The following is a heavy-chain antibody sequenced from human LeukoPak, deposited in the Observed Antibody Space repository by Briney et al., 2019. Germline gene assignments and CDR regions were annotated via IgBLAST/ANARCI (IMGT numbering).Heavy chain of an antibody. CDR3: VKDVGGSYAFDY. Sequence: GGALRLSRSASGFTFSRHSMHWVRQAPGEGLEDVSGINDNGGRTHYGDSVKCRFSISRDNSKNPLHLKMSTLRAEDTALYYCVKDVGGSYAFDYWGQGILVTVAS. CDR2: INDNGGRT. D-gene: IGHD1-26*01. J-gene: IGHJ4*02. V-gene: IGHV3-64D*09. CDR1: GFTFSRHS.